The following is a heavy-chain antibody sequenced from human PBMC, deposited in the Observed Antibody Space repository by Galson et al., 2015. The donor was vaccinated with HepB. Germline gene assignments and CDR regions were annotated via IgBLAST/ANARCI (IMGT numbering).Heavy chain of an antibody. Sequence: ETLSLTCAVYGGSFSGYYWSWIRQPPGKGLEWIGEINHSGSINYNPSLKSRVTISVDTSKNQFSLKLSSVTAADTAVYYCAREGRYYDYVWGSYRSSAFDYWGQGTLVTVSS. CDR1: GGSFSGYY. CDR3: AREGRYYDYVWGSYRSSAFDY. J-gene: IGHJ4*02. D-gene: IGHD3-16*02. CDR2: INHSGSI. V-gene: IGHV4-34*01.